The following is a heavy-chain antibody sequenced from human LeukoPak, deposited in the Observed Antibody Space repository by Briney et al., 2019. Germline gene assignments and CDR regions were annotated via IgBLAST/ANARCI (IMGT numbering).Heavy chain of an antibody. Sequence: GRSLRLSCAASGFTLSSYVIHWVRQAPGKGLEWVAVISNDGSNKDYADSVKGRFTISRDNSKNTLYLQMNSLRPEDTAVYYCAGGDRIAAAGKGVDYWGQGTLVTVSS. CDR1: GFTLSSYV. CDR2: ISNDGSNK. J-gene: IGHJ4*02. V-gene: IGHV3-30*04. CDR3: AGGDRIAAAGKGVDY. D-gene: IGHD6-13*01.